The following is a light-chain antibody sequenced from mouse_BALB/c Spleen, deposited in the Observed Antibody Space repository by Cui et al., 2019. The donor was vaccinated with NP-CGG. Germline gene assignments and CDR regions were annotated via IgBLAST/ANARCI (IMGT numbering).Light chain of an antibody. CDR3: ALWYSNHWV. CDR2: GTN. Sequence: QALVTQESALTTSPGETATLTCRSSTGAVTTSNYANWVQEIPDHLFTGLIGGTNNRAPGVPARFSGSLIGDKAALTITGAQTEDEATYFCALWYSNHWVFGGGTKLTVL. J-gene: IGLJ1*01. CDR1: TGAVTTSNY. V-gene: IGLV1*01.